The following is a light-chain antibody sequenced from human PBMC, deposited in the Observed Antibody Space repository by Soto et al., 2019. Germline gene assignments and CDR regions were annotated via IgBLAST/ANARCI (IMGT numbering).Light chain of an antibody. CDR1: QSVRSN. CDR3: QQYNNWPLT. V-gene: IGKV3-15*01. CDR2: GAS. Sequence: EIVMTQSPATLSVSPGERVTLSCRASQSVRSNLAWYQQKPGQAPRLLISGASTRATGIPAKFSGSGSGTEFTLSISSLQSEDFAVYYCQQYNNWPLTFGQGTQVEIK. J-gene: IGKJ1*01.